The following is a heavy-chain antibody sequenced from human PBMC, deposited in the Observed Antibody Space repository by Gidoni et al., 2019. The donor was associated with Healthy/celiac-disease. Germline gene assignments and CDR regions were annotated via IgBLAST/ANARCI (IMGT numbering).Heavy chain of an antibody. J-gene: IGHJ6*02. CDR2: IIPIFGTA. CDR3: ARAPHRKTHYYYYGMDV. CDR1: GGTFSSYA. V-gene: IGHV1-69*01. Sequence: QVQLVQSGAEVKKPGSSVKFSCKASGGTFSSYAISWVRQAPGQGLEWMGGIIPIFGTANYAQKFQGRVTITADESTSTAYMELSSLRSEDTAVYYCARAPHRKTHYYYYGMDVWGQGTTVTVSS.